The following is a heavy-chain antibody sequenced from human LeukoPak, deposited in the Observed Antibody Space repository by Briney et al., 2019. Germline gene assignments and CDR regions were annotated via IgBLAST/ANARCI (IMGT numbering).Heavy chain of an antibody. V-gene: IGHV3-23*01. Sequence: GVLKISCAASGFAFNTYAMSWVRQAPGKGLEWVSAITGSGDDTFHADSVKGRFTISRDNSRNTLYMDMNSLRVEGMAIYYCAKGSRSSRPYSFDFWGQGILVTVSS. J-gene: IGHJ4*02. CDR3: AKGSRSSRPYSFDF. D-gene: IGHD4-11*01. CDR2: ITGSGDDT. CDR1: GFAFNTYA.